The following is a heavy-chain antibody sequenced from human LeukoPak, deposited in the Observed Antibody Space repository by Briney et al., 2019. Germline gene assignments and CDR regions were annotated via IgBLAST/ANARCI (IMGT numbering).Heavy chain of an antibody. Sequence: ASVKVSCKASGYTFTSYGISWVRQAPGQGLEWMGWISGYNGNTNYAQKLQGRVTMTTDTSTSTAYMELRSLRSDDTAVYYCARDHRYGDYFDYWGQGTLVTVSS. CDR3: ARDHRYGDYFDY. CDR1: GYTFTSYG. D-gene: IGHD1-1*01. CDR2: ISGYNGNT. J-gene: IGHJ4*02. V-gene: IGHV1-18*01.